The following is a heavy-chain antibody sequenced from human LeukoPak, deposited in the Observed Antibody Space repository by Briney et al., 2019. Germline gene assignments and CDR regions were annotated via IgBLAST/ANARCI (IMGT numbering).Heavy chain of an antibody. D-gene: IGHD4-23*01. CDR1: GDSINNNY. CDR2: IFSSGST. V-gene: IGHV4-4*09. CDR3: ARWARYAMEV. J-gene: IGHJ6*02. Sequence: SETLSLTCTVSGDSINNNYWTWVRQPPGKGLECIGYIFSSGSTNYNPSLKSRVTMSVDTSKNQFSLNLNSVTASDTAVYCCARWARYAMEVWGHGTTVTVSS.